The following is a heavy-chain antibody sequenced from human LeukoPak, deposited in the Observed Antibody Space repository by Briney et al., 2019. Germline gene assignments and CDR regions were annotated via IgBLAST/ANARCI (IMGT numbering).Heavy chain of an antibody. Sequence: SETLSLTCTVSGGSISSYYWSWIRQPPGKGLEWIGYFYYSGSTNYNPSLKSRVTISVDTSKNQFSLKLSSVTAADTAVYYCARDPDYWGQGTLVTVSS. V-gene: IGHV4-59*01. CDR3: ARDPDY. CDR1: GGSISSYY. J-gene: IGHJ4*02. CDR2: FYYSGST.